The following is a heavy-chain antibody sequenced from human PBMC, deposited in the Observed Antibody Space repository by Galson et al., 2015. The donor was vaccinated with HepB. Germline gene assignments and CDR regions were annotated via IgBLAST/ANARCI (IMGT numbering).Heavy chain of an antibody. CDR1: GFSLSTSGMC. CDR2: IDWDDDK. CDR3: ARISLSVTDYYYGMDV. J-gene: IGHJ6*02. V-gene: IGHV2-70*01. Sequence: PALVKPSQTLTLTCTFSGFSLSTSGMCVSWIRQPPGKALEWLALIDWDDDKYYSTSLKTRLTISKDTSKNQVVLTMTNMDPVDTATYYCARISLSVTDYYYGMDVWGQGTTVTVSS. D-gene: IGHD4-11*01.